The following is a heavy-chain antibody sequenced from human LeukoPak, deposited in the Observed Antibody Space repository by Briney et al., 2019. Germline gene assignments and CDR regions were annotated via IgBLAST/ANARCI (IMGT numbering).Heavy chain of an antibody. Sequence: PSETLSLTCTVSGGSISSYYWSWIRQPPGKGLEWIGYIYYSGSTNYSPSLKSRVTISVDTSKNQFSLKLSSVTAADTAVYYCARRSVVVAARGWFDPWGQGTLVTVSS. V-gene: IGHV4-59*08. J-gene: IGHJ5*02. D-gene: IGHD2-15*01. CDR3: ARRSVVVAARGWFDP. CDR1: GGSISSYY. CDR2: IYYSGST.